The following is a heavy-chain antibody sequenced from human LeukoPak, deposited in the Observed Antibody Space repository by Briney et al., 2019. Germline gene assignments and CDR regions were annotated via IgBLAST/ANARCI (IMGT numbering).Heavy chain of an antibody. J-gene: IGHJ3*02. V-gene: IGHV1-69*06. CDR1: GGTFSSYA. Sequence: ASVKVSCKASGGTFSSYAISWVRQAPGQGLEWMGGIIPIFCTANYAQKFQGRVTITADKSTSTAYMELSSLRSEDTAVYYCARGGRYYDSSGYSAGAFDIWGQGTMVTVSS. CDR3: ARGGRYYDSSGYSAGAFDI. D-gene: IGHD3-22*01. CDR2: IIPIFCTA.